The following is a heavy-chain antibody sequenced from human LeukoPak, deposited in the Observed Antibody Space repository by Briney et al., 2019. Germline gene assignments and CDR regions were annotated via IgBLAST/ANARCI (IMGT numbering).Heavy chain of an antibody. Sequence: GGSLRLSCAASGFTFSGHYMDWVRQAPGKGLEWVGRIRNKANSYTTEYAASVKGRFTISRDDSKNSLYLQMNSLKTEDTAVYYCARSRSYYAFDIWGQGTMVTVSS. CDR2: IRNKANSYTT. D-gene: IGHD1-26*01. V-gene: IGHV3-72*01. J-gene: IGHJ3*02. CDR1: GFTFSGHY. CDR3: ARSRSYYAFDI.